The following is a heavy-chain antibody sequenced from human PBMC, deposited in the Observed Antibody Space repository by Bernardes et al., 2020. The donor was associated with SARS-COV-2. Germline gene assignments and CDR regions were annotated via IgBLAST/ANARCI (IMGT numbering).Heavy chain of an antibody. D-gene: IGHD3-3*01. CDR2: IYYSGST. Sequence: SETLSLTCTVSGGSISSSSYYWGWIRQPPGKGLEWIGSIYYSGSTYYNPSLKSRVTISVDTSKNQFSLKLSSVTAADTAVYYCARLRTYYDFWSGYYPRSFDFDYWGQGTLVTVSS. V-gene: IGHV4-39*01. CDR1: GGSISSSSYY. J-gene: IGHJ4*02. CDR3: ARLRTYYDFWSGYYPRSFDFDY.